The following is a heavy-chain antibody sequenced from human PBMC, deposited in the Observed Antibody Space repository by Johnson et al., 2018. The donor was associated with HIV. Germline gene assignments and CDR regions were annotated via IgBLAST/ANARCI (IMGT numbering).Heavy chain of an antibody. Sequence: VQLVESGGGLVQPGGSLRLSCAASGFTVSSNYMSWVRQAPGKGLEWVSVIYSGGSTYYADSVKGRFTISRDNSKNTLYLQMNSLRDEDTAVYYCARDRSENAFDIWGQGTMVTVS. CDR3: ARDRSENAFDI. J-gene: IGHJ3*02. CDR2: IYSGGST. CDR1: GFTVSSNY. V-gene: IGHV3-66*01.